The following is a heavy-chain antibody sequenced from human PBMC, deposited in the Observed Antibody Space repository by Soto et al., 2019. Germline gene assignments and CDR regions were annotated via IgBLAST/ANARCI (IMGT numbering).Heavy chain of an antibody. D-gene: IGHD3-10*01. J-gene: IGHJ6*02. Sequence: QVQLVQSGAEVKTPGSSVKVSCKASGGTLSDYAISWVRQAPGQGLEWMGGIMPTVDSANYAQNFQGRLTISADESTSTANLELGSLRSDDSAVYYCAVAAVREIMAHESSGMAVWGQGTTVIVSS. CDR2: IMPTVDSA. CDR1: GGTLSDYA. V-gene: IGHV1-69*01. CDR3: AVAAVREIMAHESSGMAV.